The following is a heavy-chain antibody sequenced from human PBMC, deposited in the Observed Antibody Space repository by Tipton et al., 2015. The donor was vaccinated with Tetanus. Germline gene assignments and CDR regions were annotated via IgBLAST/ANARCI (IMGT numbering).Heavy chain of an antibody. Sequence: SLRLSCAASGFTFSSYAMSWVRQAPGKGLEWVSVISGSGVSTYYADSVKGRFTISRDNSKNTLYLQMNSLRAEDTAVYYCAKRPPSDDRWLHFDYWGQGTLVTVSS. CDR1: GFTFSSYA. CDR2: ISGSGVST. CDR3: AKRPPSDDRWLHFDY. D-gene: IGHD5-24*01. V-gene: IGHV3-23*01. J-gene: IGHJ4*02.